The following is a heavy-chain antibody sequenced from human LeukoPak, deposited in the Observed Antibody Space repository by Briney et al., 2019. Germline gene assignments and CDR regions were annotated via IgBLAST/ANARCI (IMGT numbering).Heavy chain of an antibody. D-gene: IGHD5-24*01. CDR3: AGDDGYRSGDY. V-gene: IGHV1-18*01. J-gene: IGHJ4*02. CDR1: GYTFTNYG. Sequence: ASVKVSCKTSGYTFTNYGVTWVRQAPGQGLEWMGWISTYNANTNYAQNLQGRVTMTTDTSTSTVFMELRSLRSDDTAVYYCAGDDGYRSGDYWGQGTLVTVSS. CDR2: ISTYNANT.